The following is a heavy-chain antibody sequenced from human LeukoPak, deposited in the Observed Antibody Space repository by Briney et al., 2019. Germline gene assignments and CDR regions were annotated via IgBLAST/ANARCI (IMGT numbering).Heavy chain of an antibody. D-gene: IGHD2-2*01. Sequence: VGSLRLSCAASGFTFSSYAMSWVRQAPGKGLGWVSGISGSGGSTYYADSVKGRFTISRDNSKNTLYMQMNSLRAEDTAVYYWAKGPDCSSTSCYARRFSFAYWGQRPLVSVSS. CDR1: GFTFSSYA. CDR2: ISGSGGST. J-gene: IGHJ4*02. CDR3: AKGPDCSSTSCYARRFSFAY. V-gene: IGHV3-23*01.